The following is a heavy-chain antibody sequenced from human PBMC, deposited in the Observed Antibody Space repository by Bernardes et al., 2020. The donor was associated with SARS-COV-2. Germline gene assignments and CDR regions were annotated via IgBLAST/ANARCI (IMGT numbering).Heavy chain of an antibody. CDR1: GFTVSSNY. Sequence: GGSLRLSCAASGFTVSSNYMSWVRQAPGKGLEWVSVIYSGGSTYYADSVKGRFTISRDNSKNTLYLQMNSLRVEDTAVYYCARSSYSSGWYMMDYFDYWGQGTLVTVSS. V-gene: IGHV3-66*01. CDR3: ARSSYSSGWYMMDYFDY. CDR2: IYSGGST. D-gene: IGHD6-19*01. J-gene: IGHJ4*02.